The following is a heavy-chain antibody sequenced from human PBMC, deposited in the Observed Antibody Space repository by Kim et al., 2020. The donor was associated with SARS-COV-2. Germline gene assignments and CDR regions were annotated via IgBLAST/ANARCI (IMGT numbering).Heavy chain of an antibody. CDR3: ARDGSAETYFDY. D-gene: IGHD3-10*01. Sequence: YYADSVKGRFTISRDNSKNTLYLQMNSLRAEDTAVYYCARDGSAETYFDYWGQGTLVTVSS. V-gene: IGHV3-30*01. J-gene: IGHJ4*02.